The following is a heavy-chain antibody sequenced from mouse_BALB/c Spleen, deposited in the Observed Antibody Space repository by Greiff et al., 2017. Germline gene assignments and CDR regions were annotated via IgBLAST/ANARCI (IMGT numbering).Heavy chain of an antibody. CDR3: ARGNGNYVAMDY. CDR2: ISTYYGDA. J-gene: IGHJ4*01. Sequence: QVQLQQSRAELVRPGVSVKISCKGSGYTFTDYAMHWVKQSHAKSLEWIGVISTYYGDASYNQKFKGKATMTVDKSPSTAYMELARLTSEDSAIYYCARGNGNYVAMDYWGQGTSVTVST. V-gene: IGHV1S137*01. D-gene: IGHD2-1*01. CDR1: GYTFTDYA.